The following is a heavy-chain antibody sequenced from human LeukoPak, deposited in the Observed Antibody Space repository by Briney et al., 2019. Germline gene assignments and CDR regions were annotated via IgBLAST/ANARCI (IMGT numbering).Heavy chain of an antibody. V-gene: IGHV3-23*01. D-gene: IGHD3-10*01. CDR2: ISGGVGTT. CDR3: AKAADFFGSGNYRD. CDR1: GFTFSSYA. Sequence: GGSLRLSCAASGFTFSSYAMSWVRQAPGKGLEWVSAISGGVGTTYYADSVKGRFTISRDNSKNTLYLQMNSLRAQDTAVYYCAKAADFFGSGNYRDLGQGTLVTVSS. J-gene: IGHJ4*02.